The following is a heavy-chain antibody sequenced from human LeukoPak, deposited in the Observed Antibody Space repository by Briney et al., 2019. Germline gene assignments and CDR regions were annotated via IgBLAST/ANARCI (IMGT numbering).Heavy chain of an antibody. V-gene: IGHV3-7*04. CDR2: IKQDGSEK. J-gene: IGHJ6*03. CDR1: GFTFSSYW. Sequence: PGGSLRLSCAASGFTFSSYWMSWVRQAPGKGLEWVANIKQDGSEKYYMDSVKGRFTISRDNAKNSLYLQMNSLRAEDTAVYYCARGMGYSYGYYYYYMDVWGKGTTVTVSS. D-gene: IGHD5-18*01. CDR3: ARGMGYSYGYYYYYMDV.